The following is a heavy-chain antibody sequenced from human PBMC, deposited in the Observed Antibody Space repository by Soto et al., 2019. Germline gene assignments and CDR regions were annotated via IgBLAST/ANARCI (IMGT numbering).Heavy chain of an antibody. V-gene: IGHV2-5*02. CDR2: IYWDDDK. J-gene: IGHJ4*02. D-gene: IGHD3-22*01. CDR3: AHTPHDSSGQPFDY. CDR1: GFSLGTTGVG. Sequence: GSGPTLVNPTQTLTLTCTFSGFSLGTTGVGVGWIRQPPGKALEWLALIYWDDDKRYSPSLKSRLTITKDTSKNQVVLTMTNMDPVDTATYYCAHTPHDSSGQPFDYWGQGTLVTVSS.